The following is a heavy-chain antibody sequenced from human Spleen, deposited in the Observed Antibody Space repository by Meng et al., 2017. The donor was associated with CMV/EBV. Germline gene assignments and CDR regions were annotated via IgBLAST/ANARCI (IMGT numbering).Heavy chain of an antibody. CDR2: ISYDGTNK. CDR3: ARDSMTTVSGWFDP. D-gene: IGHD4-11*01. Sequence: ASGFTFSSYASHWVRQAPGKGMEWVAVISYDGTNKYYADSGKGRFTISRDNSKNTLYLQMNSLRAEDTAVYYCARDSMTTVSGWFDPWGQGTLVTVSS. CDR1: GFTFSSYA. J-gene: IGHJ5*02. V-gene: IGHV3-30-3*01.